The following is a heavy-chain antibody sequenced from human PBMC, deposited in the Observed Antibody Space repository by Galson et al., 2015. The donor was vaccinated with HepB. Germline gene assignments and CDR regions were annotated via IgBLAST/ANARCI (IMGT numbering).Heavy chain of an antibody. V-gene: IGHV3-7*01. CDR2: IKRDGSEK. D-gene: IGHD5-12*01. CDR3: ARGGRSTGYYWEF. CDR1: RFAFSDYC. Sequence: SLRLSCAASRFAFSDYCMTWVRHSPGKGLEWVATIKRDGSEKFYVDSVEGRFTISRDNARYSLYLQMDNVRGEDTAVYFCARGGRSTGYYWEFWGQGTLVTVSS. J-gene: IGHJ1*01.